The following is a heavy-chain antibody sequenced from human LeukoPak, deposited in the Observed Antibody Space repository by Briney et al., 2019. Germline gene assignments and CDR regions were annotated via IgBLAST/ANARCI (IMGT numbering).Heavy chain of an antibody. CDR3: ARGITMVRGVINPLYYFDY. V-gene: IGHV3-23*01. Sequence: GGSLRLSCAASGFTFSSYAMSWVRQAPGKGLEWVSAISGSGGSTYYADSVKGRFTISRDNSKNTLYLQMNSLRAEDTAVYYCARGITMVRGVINPLYYFDYWGQGTLVTVSS. J-gene: IGHJ4*02. CDR1: GFTFSSYA. D-gene: IGHD3-10*01. CDR2: ISGSGGST.